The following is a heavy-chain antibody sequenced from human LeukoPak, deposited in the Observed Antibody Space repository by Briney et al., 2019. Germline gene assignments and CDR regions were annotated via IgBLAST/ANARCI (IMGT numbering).Heavy chain of an antibody. Sequence: GGSLRLSCAASRFTFSSYAMCWVRQAPGKGLEWVSAISGSGGSTYYADSVKGRFTISRDNSKNTLYLQMNSLRAEDTAVYYCAKGDSSGYYGDAFDIWGQGTMVTVSS. D-gene: IGHD3-22*01. J-gene: IGHJ3*02. CDR2: ISGSGGST. CDR3: AKGDSSGYYGDAFDI. CDR1: RFTFSSYA. V-gene: IGHV3-23*01.